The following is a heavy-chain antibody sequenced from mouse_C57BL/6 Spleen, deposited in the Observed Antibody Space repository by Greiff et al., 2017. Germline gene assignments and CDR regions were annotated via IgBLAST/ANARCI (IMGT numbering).Heavy chain of an antibody. V-gene: IGHV1-19*01. J-gene: IGHJ2*01. Sequence: VQLKESGPVLVKPGASVKMSCKASGFTFTDYYMNWVKQSHGKSLEWIGVINPYNGGTSYNQKFKGKATLTVDKSSSTAYMELNSLTSEDSAVYYCARRGYYGSPLYYFDYWGQGTTLTVAS. CDR1: GFTFTDYY. D-gene: IGHD1-1*01. CDR3: ARRGYYGSPLYYFDY. CDR2: INPYNGGT.